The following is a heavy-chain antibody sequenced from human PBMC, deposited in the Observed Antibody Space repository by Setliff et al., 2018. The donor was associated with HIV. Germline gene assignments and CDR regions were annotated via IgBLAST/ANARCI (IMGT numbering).Heavy chain of an antibody. J-gene: IGHJ4*02. Sequence: GGSLRLSCAASRFTFSSYAMSWVRQTPEKGLEWVAVIWYDGSNKYYADSVKGRFTISRDNSKNTLYLQMNSLRAEDTAVSYCARVASYGDYVLYWGQGTLVTVSS. V-gene: IGHV3-33*08. CDR2: IWYDGSNK. CDR3: ARVASYGDYVLY. D-gene: IGHD4-17*01. CDR1: RFTFSSYA.